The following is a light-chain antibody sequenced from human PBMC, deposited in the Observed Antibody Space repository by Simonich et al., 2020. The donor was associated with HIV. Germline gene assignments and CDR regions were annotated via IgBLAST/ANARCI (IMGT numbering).Light chain of an antibody. CDR3: QQYYSTPGT. Sequence: DIVMTQSPDSLAVSLGERATINCKSSQSVLYSSNNKNYLAWYQQKPGQSPKLLVYWASTRESGVPDRFSGSGSWTDFTLTISSLQAEDVAVYYCQQYYSTPGTFGQGTKVEIK. V-gene: IGKV4-1*01. CDR2: WAS. CDR1: QSVLYSSNNKNY. J-gene: IGKJ1*01.